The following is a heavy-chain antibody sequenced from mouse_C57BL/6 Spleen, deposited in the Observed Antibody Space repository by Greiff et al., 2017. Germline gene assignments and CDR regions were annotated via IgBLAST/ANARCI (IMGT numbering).Heavy chain of an antibody. J-gene: IGHJ4*01. D-gene: IGHD2-4*01. Sequence: QVQLQQSGPELVKPGASVKISCKASGYAFSSSWMNWVKQRPGKGLEWIGRIYPGDGDTNYNGKFKGKATLTADKSSSTAYMQLSSLTSEDSAVYFCARRLYYDYDGLGAMDYWGQGTSVTVSS. CDR2: IYPGDGDT. CDR1: GYAFSSSW. CDR3: ARRLYYDYDGLGAMDY. V-gene: IGHV1-82*01.